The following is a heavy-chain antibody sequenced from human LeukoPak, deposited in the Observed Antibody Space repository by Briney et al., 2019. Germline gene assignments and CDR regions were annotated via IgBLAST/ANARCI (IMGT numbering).Heavy chain of an antibody. CDR1: GFTFDDYA. CDR3: AKAFVVPAAMGYFQH. V-gene: IGHV3-30*18. CDR2: ISYDGSNK. Sequence: GGSLRLSCAASGFTFDDYAMHWVRQAPGKGLEWLAVISYDGSNKYYADSVKVRFTISRDNSKNTLYLQMNSLRAEDTAVYYCAKAFVVPAAMGYFQHWGQGTLVTVSS. J-gene: IGHJ1*01. D-gene: IGHD2-2*01.